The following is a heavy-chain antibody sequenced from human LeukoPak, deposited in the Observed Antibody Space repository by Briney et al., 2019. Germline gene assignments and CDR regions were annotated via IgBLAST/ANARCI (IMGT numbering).Heavy chain of an antibody. CDR3: ARDDYGSGSYYRD. CDR2: ISSSSSYI. Sequence: PGGSLRLSCAASGFTFSSYSMNWVRQAPGKGLEWVSSISSSSSYIYYADSVKGRFTISRDSAKNSLYLQMNSLRAEDTAVYYCARDDYGSGSYYRDWGQGTLVTASS. V-gene: IGHV3-21*01. D-gene: IGHD3-10*01. J-gene: IGHJ4*02. CDR1: GFTFSSYS.